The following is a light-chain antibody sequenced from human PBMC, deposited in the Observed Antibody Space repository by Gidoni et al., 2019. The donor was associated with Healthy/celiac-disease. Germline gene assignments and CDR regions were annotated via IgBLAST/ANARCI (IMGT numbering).Light chain of an antibody. CDR1: QSVSSN. CDR3: QQYNNWPALT. J-gene: IGKJ4*01. Sequence: EIVMTQSPATLSVSPGERATLSCRASQSVSSNLARYQQKPGQNPRLLIYGASTRATGIPARFSGSWSGTKFTLTISSLQSEDFAVYYCQQYNNWPALTFGGGTKVEIK. CDR2: GAS. V-gene: IGKV3-15*01.